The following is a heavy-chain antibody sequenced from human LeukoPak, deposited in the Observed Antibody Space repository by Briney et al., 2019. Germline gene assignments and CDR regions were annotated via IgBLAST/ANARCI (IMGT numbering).Heavy chain of an antibody. Sequence: SETLSLTCTVSGGSISSYYWSWIRQPPGKGLEWIGYIYYSGSTNYNPSLKSRVTISVDTSKNQFSLKLSSVTAADTAVYYCARGDYDYVWGSYRYVHWFDPWGHRTLVTVSS. V-gene: IGHV4-59*01. CDR2: IYYSGST. D-gene: IGHD3-16*02. CDR1: GGSISSYY. CDR3: ARGDYDYVWGSYRYVHWFDP. J-gene: IGHJ5*02.